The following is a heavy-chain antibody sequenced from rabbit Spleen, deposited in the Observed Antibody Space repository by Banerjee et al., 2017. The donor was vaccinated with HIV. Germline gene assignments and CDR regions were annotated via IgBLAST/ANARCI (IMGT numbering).Heavy chain of an antibody. V-gene: IGHV1S45*01. CDR3: ARDTASSFSSYGMDL. CDR2: IAGSSSGFP. Sequence: QEQVEESGGDLVKPEGSPTLTCTASGFDLSSYYYMCWVRQAPGKGLEWISCIAGSSSGFPYSATWAKGRFTCSKTSSTTVTLQMTSLTVADTAIYFCARDTASSFSSYGMDLWGQGTLVTVS. D-gene: IGHD8-1*01. CDR1: GFDLSSYYY. J-gene: IGHJ6*01.